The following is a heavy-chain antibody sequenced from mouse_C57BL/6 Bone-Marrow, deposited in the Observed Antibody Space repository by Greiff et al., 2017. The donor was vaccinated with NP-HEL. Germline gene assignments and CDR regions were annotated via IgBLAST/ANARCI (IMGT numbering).Heavy chain of an antibody. CDR2: IYPRSGNT. CDR3: ASQIYYYGSSYRYFDV. CDR1: GYTFTSYG. J-gene: IGHJ1*03. V-gene: IGHV1-81*01. D-gene: IGHD1-1*01. Sequence: QVQLQQSGAELARPGASVKLSCKASGYTFTSYGISWVKQRPGQGLEWIGEIYPRSGNTYYNEKFKGKATLTADKSSSTAYMELRSLTSEDSAVYFCASQIYYYGSSYRYFDVWGTGTTVTVSS.